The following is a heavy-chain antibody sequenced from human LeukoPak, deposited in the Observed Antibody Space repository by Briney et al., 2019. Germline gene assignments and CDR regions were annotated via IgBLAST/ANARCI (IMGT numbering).Heavy chain of an antibody. CDR2: IYSGGST. Sequence: RGSLRLSCAASGFTVSSNYVSWVRQAPGKGLEWVSVIYSGGSTYYADSVKGRFTISRDNSKNTLYLQMNSLRAEDTAVYYCARGPPYGGSSWNYYFDYWGQGTLVTVSS. CDR1: GFTVSSNY. D-gene: IGHD6-13*01. V-gene: IGHV3-53*01. CDR3: ARGPPYGGSSWNYYFDY. J-gene: IGHJ4*02.